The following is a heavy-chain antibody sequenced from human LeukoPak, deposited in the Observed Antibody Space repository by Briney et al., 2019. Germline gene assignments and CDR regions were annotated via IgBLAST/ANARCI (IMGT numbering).Heavy chain of an antibody. Sequence: GGSLRLSCAASGFTFSSYAMSWVRQAPGKGLEWVSAISGSGGSTYHADSVKGRFTISRDNSKNTLYLQMNSLRAEDTAVYYCAKVPYYDVLAGYGYAFDIWGQGTMVIVSS. J-gene: IGHJ3*02. CDR3: AKVPYYDVLAGYGYAFDI. CDR1: GFTFSSYA. D-gene: IGHD3-9*01. CDR2: ISGSGGST. V-gene: IGHV3-23*01.